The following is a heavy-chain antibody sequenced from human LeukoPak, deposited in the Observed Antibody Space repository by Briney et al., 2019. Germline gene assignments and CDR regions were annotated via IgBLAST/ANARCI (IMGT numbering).Heavy chain of an antibody. CDR1: GFTFSSYS. CDR3: ARDSLWFGELLPFDY. CDR2: ISSSGSTI. V-gene: IGHV3-48*04. Sequence: GGSLRLSCAASGFTFSSYSMKWVRQAPGKGLEWVSYISSSGSTIYYADSVKGRFTISRDNAKNSLYLQMNSLRAEDTAVYYCARDSLWFGELLPFDYWGQGTLVTVSS. D-gene: IGHD3-10*01. J-gene: IGHJ4*02.